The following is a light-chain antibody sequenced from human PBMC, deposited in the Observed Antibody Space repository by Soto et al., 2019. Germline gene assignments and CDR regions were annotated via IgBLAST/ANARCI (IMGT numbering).Light chain of an antibody. V-gene: IGKV1-39*01. CDR3: QQSYSSSPWT. J-gene: IGKJ1*01. CDR2: RAS. Sequence: DIQMTQSPSSLSASVGDRVTISCRASQSISTYLNWYQQKPGTAPRLLIYRASSVKSGVPPRFSGSGSGRDFTLTISSLRPEDIATYFCQQSYSSSPWTFGQGTKV. CDR1: QSISTY.